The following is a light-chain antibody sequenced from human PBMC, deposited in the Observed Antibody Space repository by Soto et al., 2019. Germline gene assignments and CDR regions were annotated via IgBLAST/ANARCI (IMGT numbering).Light chain of an antibody. CDR3: HAYDSSLDAFV. J-gene: IGLJ1*01. Sequence: QSVLSQPPSASGTPGQTVIISCSGSRSDIGSNFVNWYQHLPGTAPKLLIYNSNQRPSGVPDRFSGSKSGTSASLAISGLQSEDEADYYCHAYDSSLDAFVFGTGTKVTVL. CDR2: NSN. CDR1: RSDIGSNF. V-gene: IGLV1-44*01.